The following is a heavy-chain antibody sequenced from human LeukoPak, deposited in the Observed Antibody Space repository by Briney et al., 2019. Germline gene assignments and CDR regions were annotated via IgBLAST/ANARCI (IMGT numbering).Heavy chain of an antibody. CDR3: ARDRSSLWFGELDAFDI. V-gene: IGHV4-61*02. CDR2: IYTSGST. J-gene: IGHJ3*02. D-gene: IGHD3-10*01. CDR1: GGSISSGSYY. Sequence: SQTLSLICTVSGGSISSGSYYWSWIRQPAGKGLEWIGRIYTSGSTNYNPSLKSRVTISVDTSKNQFSLKLSSVTAADTAVYYCARDRSSLWFGELDAFDIWGQGTMVTVSS.